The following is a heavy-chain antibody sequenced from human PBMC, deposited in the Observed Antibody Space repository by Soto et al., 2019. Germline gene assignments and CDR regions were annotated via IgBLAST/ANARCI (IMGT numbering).Heavy chain of an antibody. CDR1: GFTFSSYS. V-gene: IGHV3-21*01. CDR2: ISSSSSYI. CDR3: AREDFSGYEAFDI. Sequence: EVQLEESGGGLVKPGGSLRLSCAASGFTFSSYSMNWVRQAPGKGLEWVSSISSSSSYIYYADSVKGRFTISRDNAKNSLYLQMNSLRAEDTAVYYCAREDFSGYEAFDIWGQGTMVTVSS. J-gene: IGHJ3*02. D-gene: IGHD5-12*01.